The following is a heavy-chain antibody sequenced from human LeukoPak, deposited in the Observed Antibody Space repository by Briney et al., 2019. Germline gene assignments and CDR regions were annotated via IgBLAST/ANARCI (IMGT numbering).Heavy chain of an antibody. Sequence: GGSLRPSCAASGFTFSSYGMHWVRQAPGKGLEWVAVIWYDGSNKYYGDSVKGRFTISRDNSKNTLYLQMNSLRAEDTAVYYCARGMSEVTSPADYWGQGTLVTVSS. CDR1: GFTFSSYG. CDR2: IWYDGSNK. CDR3: ARGMSEVTSPADY. D-gene: IGHD5-18*01. V-gene: IGHV3-33*01. J-gene: IGHJ4*02.